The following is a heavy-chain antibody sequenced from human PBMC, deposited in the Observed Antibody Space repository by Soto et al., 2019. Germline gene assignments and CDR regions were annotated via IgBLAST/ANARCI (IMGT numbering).Heavy chain of an antibody. V-gene: IGHV1-18*01. CDR1: GYTFTSYG. J-gene: IGHJ4*02. Sequence: ASVKVSCKASGYTFTSYGISWVRQAPGQGLEWMGWISAYNGNTNYAQKLQGRVTMTTDTSTSTAYMELRSLRSDDTAVYYCTRDRRYDFCSGYYYFDYSGQRTLDTGSS. CDR3: TRDRRYDFCSGYYYFDY. D-gene: IGHD3-3*01. CDR2: ISAYNGNT.